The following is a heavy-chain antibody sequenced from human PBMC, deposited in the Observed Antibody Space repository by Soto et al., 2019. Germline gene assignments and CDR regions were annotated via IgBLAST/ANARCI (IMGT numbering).Heavy chain of an antibody. CDR3: AKEADISGCNPDY. J-gene: IGHJ4*02. V-gene: IGHV3-23*01. CDR2: ISGSGGST. CDR1: GFTFSSYA. D-gene: IGHD3-22*01. Sequence: EVQLLESGGGLVQPGGSLRLSCAVSGFTFSSYAMTWVRQAPGKGLEWVSVISGSGGSTHYADSVKGRSTIARDNSKNTLYLQVNSLRAEDTAVYYCAKEADISGCNPDYWGQGTQVTVSS.